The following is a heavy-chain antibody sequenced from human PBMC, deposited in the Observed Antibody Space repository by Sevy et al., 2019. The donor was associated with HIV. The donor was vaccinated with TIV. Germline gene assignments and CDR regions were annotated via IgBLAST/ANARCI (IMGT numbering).Heavy chain of an antibody. J-gene: IGHJ4*02. CDR1: GFTFSSYA. Sequence: GGSLRLSCAASGFTFSSYAMSWVRQAPGKGLEWVSAISGSGGSTYYADSVKGRFTISRDNSKNTLYLQMNSLRAEDTAVYYCACSGSYYGGFDYWCQGTLVTVSS. CDR3: ACSGSYYGGFDY. CDR2: ISGSGGST. D-gene: IGHD3-10*02. V-gene: IGHV3-23*01.